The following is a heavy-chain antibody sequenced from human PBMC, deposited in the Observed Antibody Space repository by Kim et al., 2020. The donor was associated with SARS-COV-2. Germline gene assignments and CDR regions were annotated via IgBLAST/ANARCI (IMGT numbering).Heavy chain of an antibody. CDR3: AREFRTDLSMDPMYDY. CDR2: IDGGNGNT. J-gene: IGHJ4*02. CDR1: GYTFYTYT. D-gene: IGHD3-16*02. Sequence: ASVKVSCKASGYTFYTYTMHWVRQAPGQRLAWMGCIDGGNGNTQYSQKFQGRVTFTRHTPATTAYMKVSSLRSEDTAVYFCAREFRTDLSMDPMYDYWGQGTRVTVSS. V-gene: IGHV1-3*01.